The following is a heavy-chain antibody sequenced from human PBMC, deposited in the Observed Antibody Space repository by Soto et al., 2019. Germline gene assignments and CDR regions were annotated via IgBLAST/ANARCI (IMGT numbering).Heavy chain of an antibody. J-gene: IGHJ6*03. D-gene: IGHD6-19*01. V-gene: IGHV1-18*01. CDR1: GYSCTNYG. CDR2: ISAYNGNT. CDR3: ARDRGVAPPVAGNTHYYYDLDG. Sequence: QDRLVQSWVEVKKPGASVRVACKASGYSCTNYGITWVRQAPGQGFAWMGWISAYNGNTNYAQKFQGRVTLTTDASTSTAYLELRSLRSDDTAVYYCARDRGVAPPVAGNTHYYYDLDGWGKGTTVTVSS.